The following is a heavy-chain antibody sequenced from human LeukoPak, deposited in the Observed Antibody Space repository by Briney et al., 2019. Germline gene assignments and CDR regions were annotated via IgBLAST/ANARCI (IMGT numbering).Heavy chain of an antibody. CDR3: ARQVWFGEVDV. CDR2: IYYSGST. Sequence: TSETLSLTCTVSGGSISSYYWSWIRQPPGKGLEWIGYIYYSGSTNYNPSLKSRVTISVDTSKNQFSLKLSSVTAADTAVYYCARQVWFGEVDVWGQGTTVTVSS. V-gene: IGHV4-59*08. CDR1: GGSISSYY. D-gene: IGHD3-10*01. J-gene: IGHJ6*02.